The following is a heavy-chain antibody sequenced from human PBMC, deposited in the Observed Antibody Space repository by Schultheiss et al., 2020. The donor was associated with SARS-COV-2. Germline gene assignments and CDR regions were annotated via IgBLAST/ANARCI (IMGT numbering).Heavy chain of an antibody. Sequence: GGSLRLSFAASGFTFSSYSMNWVRQAPGKGLEWVSSISSSSSYIYYADSVKGRFTISRDNAKNSLYLQMNSLRAEDTAVYYCARAIVVVPAATYYYYYMDVWGKGTTVTVSS. D-gene: IGHD2-2*01. CDR1: GFTFSSYS. V-gene: IGHV3-21*01. CDR2: ISSSSSYI. J-gene: IGHJ6*03. CDR3: ARAIVVVPAATYYYYYMDV.